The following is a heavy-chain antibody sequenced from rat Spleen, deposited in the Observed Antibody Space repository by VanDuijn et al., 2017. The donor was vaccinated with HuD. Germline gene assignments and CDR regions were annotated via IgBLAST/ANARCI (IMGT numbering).Heavy chain of an antibody. J-gene: IGHJ2*01. CDR3: ARYRDSYGHVGIFDY. CDR1: GLSLITNG. V-gene: IGHV2S12*01. D-gene: IGHD1-12*01. CDR2: ISGGGST. Sequence: QVQLKESGPGLVQPSQTLSLTCTVSGLSLITNGVSWVRQPPGKGLEWIAAISGGGSTYYNSVLKSRLSISRDTSKSQVFLKMNSLQTEDTATYHCARYRDSYGHVGIFDYWGQGVMVTVSS.